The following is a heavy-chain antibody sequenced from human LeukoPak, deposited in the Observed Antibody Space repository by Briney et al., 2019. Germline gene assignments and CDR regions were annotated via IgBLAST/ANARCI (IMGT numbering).Heavy chain of an antibody. CDR3: ARTVGYLDAFDI. D-gene: IGHD3-16*02. CDR2: ISSSSSYI. CDR1: GFTFSSYS. J-gene: IGHJ3*02. V-gene: IGHV3-21*01. Sequence: GGSLRLXCAASGFTFSSYSMNWVRQAPGKGLEWVSSISSSSSYIYYADSVKGRFTISRDNAKNSLYLQMNSLRAEDTAVYYCARTVGYLDAFDIWGQGTMVTVSS.